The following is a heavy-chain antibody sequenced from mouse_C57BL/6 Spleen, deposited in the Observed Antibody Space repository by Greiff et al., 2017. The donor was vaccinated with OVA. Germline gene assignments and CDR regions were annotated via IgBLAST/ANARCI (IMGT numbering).Heavy chain of an antibody. V-gene: IGHV1-26*01. J-gene: IGHJ2*01. CDR2: INPNNGGT. D-gene: IGHD1-1*01. CDR1: GYTFTDYY. CDR3: AREGGYGSSRDY. Sequence: EVQLQQSGPELVKPGASVKISCKASGYTFTDYYMNWVKQSPGKSLEWIGAINPNNGGTSYNQKFKGKATLTVDKSSSIAYMELRSLTSEDSAVDYCAREGGYGSSRDYWGQGTTLTVSS.